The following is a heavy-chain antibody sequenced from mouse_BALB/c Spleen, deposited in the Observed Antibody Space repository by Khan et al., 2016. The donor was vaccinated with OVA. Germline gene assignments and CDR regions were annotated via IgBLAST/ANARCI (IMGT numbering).Heavy chain of an antibody. CDR2: IWSAGST. V-gene: IGHV2-2*02. CDR1: GFSLDKYS. J-gene: IGHJ3*01. Sequence: QVQLKQSGPGLVQPSQSLSITCTVSGFSLDKYSVHWIRQSPGKGLEWLGVIWSAGSTDYNAAFISRLTITNDNSRSQVFFKVNSLQPNDTAIYYCARRGYDYGRGALFAYWGQGTLVTVSA. CDR3: ARRGYDYGRGALFAY. D-gene: IGHD2-4*01.